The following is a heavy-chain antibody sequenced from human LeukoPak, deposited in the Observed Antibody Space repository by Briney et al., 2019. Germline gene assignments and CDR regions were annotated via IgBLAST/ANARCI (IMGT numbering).Heavy chain of an antibody. V-gene: IGHV1-46*01. J-gene: IGHJ4*02. Sequence: ASVKVSCKASGYTFTSYYMHWVRQAPGQGLEWMGIINPSGGSTSYAQKFQGRVTMTRDTSTSTVYMELRSLRSDDTAVYYCARDRVVGLFDYWGQGTLVTVSS. CDR3: ARDRVVGLFDY. D-gene: IGHD2-2*01. CDR2: INPSGGST. CDR1: GYTFTSYY.